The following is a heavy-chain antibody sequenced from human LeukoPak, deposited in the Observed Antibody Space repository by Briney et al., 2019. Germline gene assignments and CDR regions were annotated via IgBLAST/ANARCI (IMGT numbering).Heavy chain of an antibody. CDR3: ARDRGELQDAFDT. Sequence: SVKVSCKASGGTFSSYTISWVRQAPGQGLEWMGRIIPILGIANYAQKFQGRVTITADKSTSTAYMELSSLRSEDTAVYYCARDRGELQDAFDTWGQGTMVTVSS. J-gene: IGHJ3*02. CDR1: GGTFSSYT. V-gene: IGHV1-69*04. CDR2: IIPILGIA. D-gene: IGHD1-7*01.